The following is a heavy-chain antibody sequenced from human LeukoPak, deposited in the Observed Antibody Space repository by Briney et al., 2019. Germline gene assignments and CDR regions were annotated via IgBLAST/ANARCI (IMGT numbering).Heavy chain of an antibody. J-gene: IGHJ4*02. CDR3: AREVGSTSDDY. V-gene: IGHV4-30-4*08. CDR1: GGSISSGDYY. Sequence: SETLSLTCTVSGGSISSGDYYWSWIRQPPGKGLEWIGYIYYSGSTYYSPSLKSRVSISVGTSKNQFSLKLSSVTAADTAVYYCAREVGSTSDDYWGQGTLVTVSS. D-gene: IGHD1-26*01. CDR2: IYYSGST.